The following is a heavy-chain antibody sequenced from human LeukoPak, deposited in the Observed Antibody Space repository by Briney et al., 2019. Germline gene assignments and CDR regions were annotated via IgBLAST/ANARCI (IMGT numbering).Heavy chain of an antibody. CDR3: ARGRLVVTGVDY. V-gene: IGHV3-23*01. CDR1: GFTFSSYA. Sequence: GGSLRPSCAASGFTFSSYAMSWVRQAPGKGLEWVSAISGSGGSTYYADSVKGRFTISRDNSKNTLYLQMGSLRAEDMAVYYCARGRLVVTGVDYWGQGTLVTVSS. D-gene: IGHD3-22*01. J-gene: IGHJ4*02. CDR2: ISGSGGST.